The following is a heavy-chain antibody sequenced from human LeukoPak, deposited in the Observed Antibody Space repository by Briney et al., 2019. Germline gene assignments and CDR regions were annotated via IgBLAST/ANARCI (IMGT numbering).Heavy chain of an antibody. CDR2: ISPGSDYM. V-gene: IGHV3-21*05. CDR3: ARVLDDGY. CDR1: GFTFTRYW. Sequence: PGGSLRLSCAPSGFTFTRYWMSWVRQAPGKGLEWVSYISPGSDYMYYADSVKGRFTISRDNARNSLYLQMESLRVEDTAVYYCARVLDDGYWGQGTLVTVSS. D-gene: IGHD3-3*01. J-gene: IGHJ4*02.